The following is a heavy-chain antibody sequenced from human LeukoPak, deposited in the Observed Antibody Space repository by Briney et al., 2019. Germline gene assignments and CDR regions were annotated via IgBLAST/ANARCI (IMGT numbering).Heavy chain of an antibody. CDR2: ISAYNGNT. CDR1: DYPLTSYG. CDR3: ARSSSVTIPGYYFDY. D-gene: IGHD2-21*01. V-gene: IGHV1-18*01. Sequence: APVKVSCKASDYPLTSYGITWVRQAPEQGLEWMGWISAYNGNTNYAQKLQGRVTLTTDTSTSTAYMELRSLRSDDTAVYYCARSSSVTIPGYYFDYWGQGTLVTVSS. J-gene: IGHJ4*02.